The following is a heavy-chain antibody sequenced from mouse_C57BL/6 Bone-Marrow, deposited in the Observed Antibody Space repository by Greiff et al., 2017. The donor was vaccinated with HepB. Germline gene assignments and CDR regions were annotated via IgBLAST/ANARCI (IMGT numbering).Heavy chain of an antibody. V-gene: IGHV5-17*01. J-gene: IGHJ4*01. D-gene: IGHD1-1*01. CDR3: ARYGSSPCAMDY. CDR1: GFTFSDYG. Sequence: EVMLVESGGGLVKPGGSLKLSCAASGFTFSDYGMHWVRQAPEKGLEWVAYISSGSSTIYYADTVKGRFTISRDNAKNTLSLQMTSLRSEDTAMYYCARYGSSPCAMDYWGQGTSVTVSS. CDR2: ISSGSSTI.